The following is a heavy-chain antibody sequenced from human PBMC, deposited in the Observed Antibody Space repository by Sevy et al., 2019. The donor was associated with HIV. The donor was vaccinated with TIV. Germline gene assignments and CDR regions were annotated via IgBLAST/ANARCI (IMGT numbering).Heavy chain of an antibody. J-gene: IGHJ6*02. CDR3: ATLQTMVQGVIAYYYYGMDV. D-gene: IGHD3-10*01. CDR1: GYTFTGYY. Sequence: ASVKVSCKASGYTFTGYYMHWVRQAPGQGLEWMGRINPNSGGTNYAQKFQGRVTMTRDTSISTAYMELSRLRSDDTAVYYCATLQTMVQGVIAYYYYGMDVWGQGTTVTVSS. CDR2: INPNSGGT. V-gene: IGHV1-2*06.